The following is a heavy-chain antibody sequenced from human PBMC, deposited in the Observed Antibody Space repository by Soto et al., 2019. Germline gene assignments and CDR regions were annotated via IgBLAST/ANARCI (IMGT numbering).Heavy chain of an antibody. CDR1: GYTFTSYY. Sequence: ASVKVSCKASGYTFTSYYMHWVRQAPGQGLEWMGIINPSGGSTSYAQKYQGRVTMTRDTSTSTVYMELSSLRSEDTAVYYCARANATVAIFDNWGQGTLVTVSS. D-gene: IGHD5-12*01. V-gene: IGHV1-46*01. CDR3: ARANATVAIFDN. J-gene: IGHJ4*02. CDR2: INPSGGST.